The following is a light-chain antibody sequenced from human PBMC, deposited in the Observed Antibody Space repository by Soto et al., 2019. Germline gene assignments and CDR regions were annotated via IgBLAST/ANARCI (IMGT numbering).Light chain of an antibody. Sequence: DIQMTQSPSSLSASIGDRVTITCRASQGITNDLVWYQQKPGRAPKRLIYAASSLLSGVPSRFASSGSGTEFTLTITSLQPEDFATYYCLQHNSYPYTFGQRTKLVIK. J-gene: IGKJ2*01. V-gene: IGKV1-17*01. CDR1: QGITND. CDR3: LQHNSYPYT. CDR2: AAS.